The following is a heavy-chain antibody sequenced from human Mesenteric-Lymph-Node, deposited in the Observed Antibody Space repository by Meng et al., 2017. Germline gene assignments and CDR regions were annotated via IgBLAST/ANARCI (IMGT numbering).Heavy chain of an antibody. CDR1: GLTFSSYA. Sequence: GGSLRLSCAASGLTFSSYAMSWVRQAPGKGLEWVSAISGSGGSTYYADSVKGRFTISRDNSKNTLYLQMNSLRAEDTAVYYCARTGYSSSWYPESYYYYGMDVWGQGTTVTVSS. J-gene: IGHJ6*02. CDR2: ISGSGGST. CDR3: ARTGYSSSWYPESYYYYGMDV. V-gene: IGHV3-23*01. D-gene: IGHD6-13*01.